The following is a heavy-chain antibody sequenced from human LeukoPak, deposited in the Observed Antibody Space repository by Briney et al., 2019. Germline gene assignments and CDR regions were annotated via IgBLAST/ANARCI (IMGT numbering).Heavy chain of an antibody. J-gene: IGHJ4*02. V-gene: IGHV5-51*07. Sequence: SGESLKISCKGSGYKFTNYWIAWVHQMPGQGLEGLGIIYPRDSDTRYSPSFQGQVSISVDTSIDTAYLQWSSVKASDTAMYYCARLLAAPYYINFWGQGTLVTVSS. D-gene: IGHD6-25*01. CDR3: ARLLAAPYYINF. CDR1: GYKFTNYW. CDR2: IYPRDSDT.